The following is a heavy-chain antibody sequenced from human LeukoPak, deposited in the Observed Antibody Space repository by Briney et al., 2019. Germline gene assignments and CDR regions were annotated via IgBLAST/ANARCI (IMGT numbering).Heavy chain of an antibody. CDR1: GGSISSYY. CDR3: ARRGDGYKRGAFDI. Sequence: SETLSLTCTVSGGSISSYYWSWIRQPPGKGLEWIGYIYYSGSTNYNPSLKSRVTISVDTSKNQLSLKLSSVTAADTAVYYCARRGDGYKRGAFDIWGQGTMVTVSS. D-gene: IGHD5-24*01. J-gene: IGHJ3*02. V-gene: IGHV4-59*08. CDR2: IYYSGST.